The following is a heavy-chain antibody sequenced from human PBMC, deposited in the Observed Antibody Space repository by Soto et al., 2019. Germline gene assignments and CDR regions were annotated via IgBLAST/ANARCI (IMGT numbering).Heavy chain of an antibody. Sequence: GASVKVSCKASGYTFTGYYMHWVRQAPGQGLEWMGWINPNSGGTNYAQKFQGRVTMTRDTSISTAYMELSRLRSDDTAVYYCARVLTLSSGYDYLDYWGQGTLVTVSS. J-gene: IGHJ4*02. CDR1: GYTFTGYY. CDR2: INPNSGGT. D-gene: IGHD5-12*01. CDR3: ARVLTLSSGYDYLDY. V-gene: IGHV1-2*02.